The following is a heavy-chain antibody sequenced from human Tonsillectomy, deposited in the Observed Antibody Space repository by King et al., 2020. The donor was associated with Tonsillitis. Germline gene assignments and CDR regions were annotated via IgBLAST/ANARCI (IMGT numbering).Heavy chain of an antibody. CDR1: GFSLSTSGMC. CDR3: ARTLPYYDFWSGYYFDY. D-gene: IGHD3-3*01. V-gene: IGHV2-70*01. CDR2: IHWDEDK. Sequence: VTLKESGPALVKPTQTLTMTCTFSGFSLSTSGMCVSWIRQPPGKALQWLAVIHWDEDKYYSASLVTRLTISKDTSQNQVVLTMTNMDPGDTATYYCARTLPYYDFWSGYYFDYWGQGTLVTVFS. J-gene: IGHJ4*02.